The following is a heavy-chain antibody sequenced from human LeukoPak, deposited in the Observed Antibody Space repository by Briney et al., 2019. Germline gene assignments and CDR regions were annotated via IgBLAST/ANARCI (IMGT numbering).Heavy chain of an antibody. Sequence: WXRXXXXXXXXXVDRSRKKSNTYIIAYAPSGKGKFTISRDERKKSLYMQINSLKTEDTAVYYCARWDSGSCSHWGQGTLVTVS. V-gene: IGHV3-72*01. CDR2: SRKKSNTYII. D-gene: IGHD1-26*01. CDR3: ARWDSGSCSH. J-gene: IGHJ4*02.